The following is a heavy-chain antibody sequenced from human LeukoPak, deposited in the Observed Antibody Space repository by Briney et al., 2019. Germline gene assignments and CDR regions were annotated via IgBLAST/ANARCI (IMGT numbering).Heavy chain of an antibody. V-gene: IGHV4-4*07. CDR1: DGPINGSS. Sequence: PSETLSLTCTVSDGPINGSSWTWIRQSAGKGLEWVGRIHATGSTNYNPSLRSRVSMSIDTPNKQFSLNLTSVTAADTAIYYCARIQYGFYSYMDIWAMGTRVTVSS. CDR2: IHATGST. J-gene: IGHJ6*03. D-gene: IGHD5-24*01. CDR3: ARIQYGFYSYMDI.